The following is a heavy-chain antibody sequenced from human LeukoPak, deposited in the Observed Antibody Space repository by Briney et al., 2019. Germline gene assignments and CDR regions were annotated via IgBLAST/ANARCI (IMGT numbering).Heavy chain of an antibody. CDR3: ARGSGYWYWLDP. D-gene: IGHD3-22*01. V-gene: IGHV4-4*07. CDR2: IYTTGTT. J-gene: IGHJ5*02. Sequence: SETLSLTCIVSGGSISSDYWNWIRQPAGKGLEWIGRIYTTGTTNYNPSLKSRVTMSVDTSKNQFSLNLSSVTAADTAVYYCARGSGYWYWLDPWGQGALVTVSS. CDR1: GGSISSDY.